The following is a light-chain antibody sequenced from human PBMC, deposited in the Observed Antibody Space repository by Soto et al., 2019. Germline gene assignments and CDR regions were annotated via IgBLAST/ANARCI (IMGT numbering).Light chain of an antibody. J-gene: IGKJ1*01. V-gene: IGKV1-27*01. CDR1: QDISNY. Sequence: DIQMTQSPSSLSASVGDRVTITCRASQDISNYLAWYQQTPGKVPKLLIYAASTLQSGVPSRFSSSGSETVFTVTISSLQREDVATYYCQKYNSAPLTVGQGTKVEIK. CDR3: QKYNSAPLT. CDR2: AAS.